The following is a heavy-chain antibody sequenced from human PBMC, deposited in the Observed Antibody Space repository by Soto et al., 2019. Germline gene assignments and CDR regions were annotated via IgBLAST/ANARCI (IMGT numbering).Heavy chain of an antibody. CDR2: VYYSGNT. CDR3: ARDMMSAQLLGWFDP. J-gene: IGHJ5*02. V-gene: IGHV4-59*01. D-gene: IGHD1-1*01. CDR1: GRSINNYY. Sequence: SEILSLTSTVSGRSINNYYWSWIRQPPGKGLEWIGYVYYSGNTNYNPSLRSRVTISADTSKNQFSLRLSSATAADTAVYYCARDMMSAQLLGWFDPWGQGILVTVSS.